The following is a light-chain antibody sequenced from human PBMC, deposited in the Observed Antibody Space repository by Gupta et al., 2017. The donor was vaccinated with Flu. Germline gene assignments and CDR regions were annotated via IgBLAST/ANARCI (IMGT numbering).Light chain of an antibody. Sequence: AIRMTKSPSSFSASTGDRVTITRRASQGISSYLAWYQQKPGKAPKLLIYAASTLQSGVPSRFSGSGSGTDFTLTISCLQSEDFATYYCQQYYSYPRTFGQGTKVEIK. J-gene: IGKJ1*01. CDR3: QQYYSYPRT. CDR2: AAS. V-gene: IGKV1-8*01. CDR1: QGISSY.